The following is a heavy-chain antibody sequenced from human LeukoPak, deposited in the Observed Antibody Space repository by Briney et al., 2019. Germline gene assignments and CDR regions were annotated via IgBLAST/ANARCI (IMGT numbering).Heavy chain of an antibody. CDR3: AQATNSHFDY. V-gene: IGHV2-5*02. Sequence: SGPTLVKPTQTLTLTCTFSGFSLNTTTLGVGWIRQPPGKALEWLALLFWDDDSRLSPSLESRLTITKDTSKNQVVLTMTDMDPVDTATYYCAQATNSHFDYWGQGTLVTVSS. J-gene: IGHJ4*02. CDR2: LFWDDDS. CDR1: GFSLNTTTLG. D-gene: IGHD4-23*01.